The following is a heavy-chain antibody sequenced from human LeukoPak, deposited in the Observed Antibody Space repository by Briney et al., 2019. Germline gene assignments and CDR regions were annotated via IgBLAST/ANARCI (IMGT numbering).Heavy chain of an antibody. CDR3: ARRSSSWKNWFDP. CDR2: IYYSGTT. V-gene: IGHV4-59*01. D-gene: IGHD6-13*01. CDR1: GGSIDSNS. Sequence: PSETLSLTCTVSGGSIDSNSWTWIRQPPGKGLEWIGYIYYSGTTIYNPSLKSRVTMSVDMSKNQFSLKLSSVTAADTAVYYCARRSSSWKNWFDPWGQGTLVTVSS. J-gene: IGHJ5*02.